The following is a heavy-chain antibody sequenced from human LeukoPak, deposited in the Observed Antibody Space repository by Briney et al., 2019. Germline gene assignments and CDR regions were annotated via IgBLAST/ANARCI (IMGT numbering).Heavy chain of an antibody. CDR1: GYSISSGYY. D-gene: IGHD6-13*01. CDR2: IYHSGST. V-gene: IGHV4-38-2*02. Sequence: SQTLSLTCTVSGYSISSGYYWGWIRQPPGKGLEWIGSIYHSGSTYYNPSLKSRVTISADRSKNQFSLKLTSVTAADTAVYYCARGEIRIANYFDYWGQGTLVTVSS. CDR3: ARGEIRIANYFDY. J-gene: IGHJ4*02.